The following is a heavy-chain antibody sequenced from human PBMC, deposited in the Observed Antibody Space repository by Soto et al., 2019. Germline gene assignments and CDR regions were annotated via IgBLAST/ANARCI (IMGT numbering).Heavy chain of an antibody. CDR1: GDSIKTETW. Sequence: QVHLQESGPGLVKPSETLSLTCAVSGDSIKTETWWSWLRQLPGTGLEWIGEIKHTGDANANPALRMRVSMSVDRTKNQFFLNLRSVSAADTAVYFCARAGRLHWFASWGQGTLVTVSS. J-gene: IGHJ5*01. V-gene: IGHV4-4*02. CDR2: IKHTGDA. CDR3: ARAGRLHWFAS.